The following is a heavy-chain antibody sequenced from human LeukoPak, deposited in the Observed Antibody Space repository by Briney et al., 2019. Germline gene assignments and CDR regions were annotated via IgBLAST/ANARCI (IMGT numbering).Heavy chain of an antibody. CDR2: ISAYNGNT. V-gene: IGHV1-18*01. D-gene: IGHD3-10*01. J-gene: IGHJ4*02. CDR3: ARDRELWFGELLSSIIDY. CDR1: GYTFTSYG. Sequence: ASVKVSCKASGYTFTSYGISWVRQAPGQGLEWMGWISAYNGNTNYAQKFQGRVTMTRDTSISTAYMELSRLRSDDTAVYYCARDRELWFGELLSSIIDYWGQGTLVTVSS.